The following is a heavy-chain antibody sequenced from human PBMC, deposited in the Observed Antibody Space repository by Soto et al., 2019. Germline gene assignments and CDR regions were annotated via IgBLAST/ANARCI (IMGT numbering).Heavy chain of an antibody. CDR1: GGSISSYY. CDR3: AREGEYCSGGSCYFSVDY. V-gene: IGHV4-59*01. D-gene: IGHD2-15*01. J-gene: IGHJ4*02. CDR2: IYYSGST. Sequence: PSETLSLTCTVSGGSISSYYWSWIRQPPGKGLEWIGYIYYSGSTNYNPSLKSRVTISVDTSKNQFSLKLSSVTAADTAVYYCAREGEYCSGGSCYFSVDYWGQGTLVTVSS.